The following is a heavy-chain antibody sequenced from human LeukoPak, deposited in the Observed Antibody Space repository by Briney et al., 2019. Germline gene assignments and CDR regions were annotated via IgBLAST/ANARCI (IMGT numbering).Heavy chain of an antibody. CDR2: IVTTGVST. CDR3: AKDGPQSETADY. D-gene: IGHD6-19*01. V-gene: IGHV3-23*01. CDR1: GFTFSSYA. Sequence: HAGGSLRLSCVASGFTFSSYAMSWVRQAPGKGLEWVSSIVTTGVSTYYADSVKGRFTISRDNSKNTLYLQMNSLRAEDTAVYYCAKDGPQSETADYWGQGTLVTVSS. J-gene: IGHJ4*02.